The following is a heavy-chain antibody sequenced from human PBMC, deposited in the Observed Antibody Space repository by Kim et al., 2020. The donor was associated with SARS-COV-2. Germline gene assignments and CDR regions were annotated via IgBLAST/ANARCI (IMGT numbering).Heavy chain of an antibody. CDR1: GFTFSSYA. D-gene: IGHD3-22*01. Sequence: GGSLRLSCAASGFTFSSYAMHWVRQAPGKGLEYVSAISSNGGSTYYANSVKGRFTISRDNSKNTLYLQMGRLRGEDRAVYNCARDNHYYDSRGSVAFDI. CDR3: ARDNHYYDSRGSVAFDI. J-gene: IGHJ3*02. V-gene: IGHV3-64*01. CDR2: ISSNGGST.